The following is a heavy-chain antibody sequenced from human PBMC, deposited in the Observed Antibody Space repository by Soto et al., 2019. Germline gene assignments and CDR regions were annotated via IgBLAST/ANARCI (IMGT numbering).Heavy chain of an antibody. CDR1: GYSFTSYW. V-gene: IGHV5-51*01. J-gene: IGHJ6*02. CDR2: IYPGDSDT. D-gene: IGHD6-13*01. CDR3: ARHSIAAAAGMDV. Sequence: ESLKISFKGSGYSFTSYWIGWVRQMPGKGLEWMGIIYPGDSDTRYSPSFQGQVTISADKSISTAYLQWSSLKASDTAMYYCARHSIAAAAGMDVWGQGTTVTVSS.